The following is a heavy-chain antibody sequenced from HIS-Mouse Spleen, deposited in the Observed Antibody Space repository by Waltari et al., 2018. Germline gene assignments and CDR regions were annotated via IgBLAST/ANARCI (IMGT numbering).Heavy chain of an antibody. CDR2: INDSGST. Sequence: QVQLQQWGAGLLKPSETLSLTCAVYGGSFSGYYLSWIRSPPGKGLEWIGEINDSGSTNYNPSLKSRVTISVDTSKNQFSLKLSSVTAADTAVYYCARGPCGGDCYPPYFQHWGQGTLVTVSS. J-gene: IGHJ1*01. CDR1: GGSFSGYY. D-gene: IGHD2-21*02. V-gene: IGHV4-34*01. CDR3: ARGPCGGDCYPPYFQH.